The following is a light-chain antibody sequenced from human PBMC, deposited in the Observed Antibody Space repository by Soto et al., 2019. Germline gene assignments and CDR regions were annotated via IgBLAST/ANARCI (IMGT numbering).Light chain of an antibody. CDR3: QSYDSRLSGFYV. Sequence: QSVLTQPPSVSGAPGQGVTISCTGSSSNIGADYDVHWYQQLPGTAPKLLISRNSNRPSGVPDRFSGSKSGTSASLAITGLQAEDEADYYCQSYDSRLSGFYVFGSGTKLTVL. CDR1: SSNIGADYD. V-gene: IGLV1-40*01. CDR2: RNS. J-gene: IGLJ1*01.